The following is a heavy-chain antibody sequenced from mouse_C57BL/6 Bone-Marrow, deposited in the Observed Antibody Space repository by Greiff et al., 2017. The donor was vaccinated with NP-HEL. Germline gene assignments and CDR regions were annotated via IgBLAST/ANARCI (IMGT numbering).Heavy chain of an antibody. CDR3: ASWGTTVVAPYYFDY. Sequence: VQLQQSGPGLVKPSQSLSLTCSVTGYSITSGYYWNWIRQFPGNKLEWMGYISYDGSNNYNPSLKNRISITRDTSKNQFFLKLNSVTTEDTATYYCASWGTTVVAPYYFDYWGQGTTLTVSS. J-gene: IGHJ2*01. V-gene: IGHV3-6*01. D-gene: IGHD1-1*01. CDR1: GYSITSGYY. CDR2: ISYDGSN.